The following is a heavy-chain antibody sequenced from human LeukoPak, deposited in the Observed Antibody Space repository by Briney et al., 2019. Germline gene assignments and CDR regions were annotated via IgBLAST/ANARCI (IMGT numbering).Heavy chain of an antibody. Sequence: PGGSLRLSCAASGFTFSSYAMHWVRQAPGKGLEWVAVISYDGSNKYYADSVKGRFTISRDNSKNTLYLQMNSLRAEDTAVYYCARDGSRYIDVWGKGTTVTVSS. J-gene: IGHJ6*03. CDR3: ARDGSRYIDV. D-gene: IGHD5-12*01. V-gene: IGHV3-30*01. CDR1: GFTFSSYA. CDR2: ISYDGSNK.